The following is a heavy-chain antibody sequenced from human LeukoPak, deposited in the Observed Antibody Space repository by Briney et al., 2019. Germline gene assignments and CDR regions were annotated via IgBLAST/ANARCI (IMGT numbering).Heavy chain of an antibody. CDR2: IFYSGST. CDR3: ARHAAYYYDDY. D-gene: IGHD3-22*01. V-gene: IGHV4-39*01. Sequence: SGTLSLTCTVSRGSIGSGSYFWGWIRQPPGKGLEWIGTIFYSGSTYYNPSLKSRVTMSVDTSKNQFSLKLTSVTAADTAVYYCARHAAYYYDDYWGQGILVTVSS. CDR1: RGSIGSGSYF. J-gene: IGHJ4*02.